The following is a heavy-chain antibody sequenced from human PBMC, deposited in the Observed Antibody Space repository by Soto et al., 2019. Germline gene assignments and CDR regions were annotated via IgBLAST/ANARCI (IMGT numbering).Heavy chain of an antibody. CDR1: GGFMLNNY. CDR2: TFYSGST. CDR3: ARSLRRGPPFDY. Sequence: PSETLSLTCTVSGGFMLNNYWSWIRQSPGKGLEWIGYTFYSGSTNYNPSLKSRVTISVDTSKNQFSLKLSSVTAADTAVYYCARSLRRGPPFDYWGQGTLVTVSS. D-gene: IGHD3-10*01. J-gene: IGHJ4*02. V-gene: IGHV4-59*08.